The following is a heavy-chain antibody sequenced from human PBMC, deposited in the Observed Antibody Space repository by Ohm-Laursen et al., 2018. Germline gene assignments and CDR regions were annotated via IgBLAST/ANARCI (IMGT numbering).Heavy chain of an antibody. J-gene: IGHJ4*02. CDR3: ARKLYYFDY. CDR2: ISSGTSTV. V-gene: IGHV3-48*01. Sequence: SLRLSCSAFGFSFSSYYMNWVRQAPGKGLEWVSYISSGTSTVYYADSVKGRFTISRDNAKNSLFLQMDSLRAEDTAVYYCARKLYYFDYWGQGTLVTVSS. CDR1: GFSFSSYY. D-gene: IGHD2-15*01.